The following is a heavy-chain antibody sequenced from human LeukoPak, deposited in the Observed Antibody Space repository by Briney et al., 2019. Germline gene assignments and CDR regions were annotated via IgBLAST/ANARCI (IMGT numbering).Heavy chain of an antibody. CDR2: ISGSGGNT. V-gene: IGHV3-23*01. CDR1: GFTFTSYA. Sequence: GGSLRLSCTASGFTFTSYAMSWVRQAPGKGLEWVSTISGSGGNTYYADSVKGRFTISRDNPKNTVYLQMNSLRADDAALYYCAKEGFGDWGQGTLVTVSS. J-gene: IGHJ4*02. CDR3: AKEGFGD. D-gene: IGHD3-10*01.